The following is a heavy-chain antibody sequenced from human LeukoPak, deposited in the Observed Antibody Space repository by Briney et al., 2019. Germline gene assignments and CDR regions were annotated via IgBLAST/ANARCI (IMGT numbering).Heavy chain of an antibody. V-gene: IGHV3-74*01. Sequence: GGSLRLSCAASGFTFRTYWMHWVRHVPGKGLVWVSRISSDGSSTIYADSVKGRFTISRDNANNTLYLQMNSLRGGDTAVHYCAREWALPGAYYMDVWGKGTTVTVSS. CDR2: ISSDGSST. J-gene: IGHJ6*03. CDR1: GFTFRTYW. D-gene: IGHD1-26*01. CDR3: AREWALPGAYYMDV.